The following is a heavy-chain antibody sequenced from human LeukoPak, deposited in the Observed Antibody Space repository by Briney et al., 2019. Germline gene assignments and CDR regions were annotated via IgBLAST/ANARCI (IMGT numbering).Heavy chain of an antibody. CDR1: AFTLSSNY. J-gene: IGHJ3*02. CDR3: VKPRYGDSASDTVYVFDI. D-gene: IGHD4-17*01. V-gene: IGHV3-53*05. Sequence: GGSLRLSWAHSAFTLSSNYMSWVRQAPGKGLEWVSVIYSGDNTDYADSVKGRFTISRDNSKNTLYLQMSSMRAEDTAVYYCVKPRYGDSASDTVYVFDIWGQGTVVTVSS. CDR2: IYSGDNT.